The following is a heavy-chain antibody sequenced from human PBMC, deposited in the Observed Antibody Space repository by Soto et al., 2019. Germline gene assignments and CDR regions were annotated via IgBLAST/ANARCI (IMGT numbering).Heavy chain of an antibody. D-gene: IGHD3-16*01. CDR3: AKPYYDFP. CDR2: ISSGGENT. J-gene: IGHJ5*02. CDR1: GFTFSSSA. V-gene: IGHV3-23*01. Sequence: GGSLRLSCAASGFTFSSSAMTWVRQAPGKGLEWVSGISSGGENTYYADSVKGRFTISRDNSKNTVYLQMNSLRTDDTAVYYCAKPYYDFPWGQGSLVTVSS.